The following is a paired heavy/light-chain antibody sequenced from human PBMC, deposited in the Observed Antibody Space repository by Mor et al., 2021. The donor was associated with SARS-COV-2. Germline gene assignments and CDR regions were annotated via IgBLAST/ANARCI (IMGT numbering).Heavy chain of an antibody. CDR3: ARGRAGAYDAFDI. Sequence: QVQLVESGGGVVQPGRSLRLSCAASGFTFSTFAIQWVRQAPGKGLEWVAVISYDGSNKFYADSVKGRFTISRDNSKSTLSLQMNSLRAEDTAVYYCARGRAGAYDAFDIWGQGTMVTVSS. J-gene: IGHJ3*02. V-gene: IGHV3-30-3*01. CDR2: ISYDGSNK. D-gene: IGHD1-26*01. CDR1: GFTFSTFA.
Light chain of an antibody. V-gene: IGKV4-1*01. CDR3: QQYYTTPLT. Sequence: DIVMTQSPDSLAVSLGERATINCKSSQSVLYSSNNNNYLAWYQQKPGQPPKLLIYWASTRESGVPDRFSGSGSGTDFTLTISSLQAEDVAVYYCQQYYTTPLTFGGGTKVEIK. J-gene: IGKJ4*01. CDR1: QSVLYSSNNNNY. CDR2: WAS.